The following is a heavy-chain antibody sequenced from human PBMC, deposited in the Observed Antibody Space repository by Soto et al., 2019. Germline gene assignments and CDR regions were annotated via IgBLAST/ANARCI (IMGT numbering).Heavy chain of an antibody. CDR2: ISYDGSNK. Sequence: PGGSLRLSCAASGFTFSSYAMHWVRQAPGKGLEWVAVISYDGSNKYYADSVKGRFTISRDNSKNTLYLQMNSLRAEDTAVYYCARDHLSVLRFSEILYWGQGTLVTVSS. J-gene: IGHJ4*02. V-gene: IGHV3-30-3*01. CDR1: GFTFSSYA. CDR3: ARDHLSVLRFSEILY. D-gene: IGHD3-3*01.